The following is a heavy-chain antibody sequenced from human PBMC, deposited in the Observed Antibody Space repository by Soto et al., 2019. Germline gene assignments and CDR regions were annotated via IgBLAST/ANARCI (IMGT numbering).Heavy chain of an antibody. CDR3: VHRLYTTSRERCFDP. J-gene: IGHJ5*02. CDR1: GFSLSTTGVG. D-gene: IGHD3-16*01. CDR2: IYCDGDK. V-gene: IGHV2-5*02. Sequence: ESGPTLVNPTQTLTLTCTFSGFSLSTTGVGVGWIRQPPGKALEWLALIYCDGDKRYSPSLASRLTITNDTSNNQVVLTMTNMDPVDTATYYSVHRLYTTSRERCFDPWGQGTLVTVSS.